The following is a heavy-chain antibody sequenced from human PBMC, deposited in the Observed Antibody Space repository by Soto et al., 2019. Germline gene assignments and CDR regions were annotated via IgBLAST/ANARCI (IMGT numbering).Heavy chain of an antibody. D-gene: IGHD6-19*01. V-gene: IGHV4-30-2*01. CDR2: IYHSGST. CDR1: GGSISSGGYS. Sequence: QLQLQESGSGLVKPSQTLSLTCAVSGGSISSGGYSWSWIRQPPGKGLEWIGYIYHSGSTYYNPSLKSRVTISVDRSKNQFPLKLSSVTAADTAVYYCARLSSGWPYYFDYWGQGTLVTVSS. J-gene: IGHJ4*02. CDR3: ARLSSGWPYYFDY.